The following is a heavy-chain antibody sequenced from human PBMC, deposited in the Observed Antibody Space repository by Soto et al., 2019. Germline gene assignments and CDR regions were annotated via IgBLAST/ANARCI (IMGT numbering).Heavy chain of an antibody. Sequence: PGGSLRLSFAASGFIVSNNYMTWVRQAPGKGLEWVSVIYSGGSTYYADSVKGRFTISRDNSKNKLYLQMNSLRAEDTAAYYCAKETTLKGGMDXWGQGTTLTVS. J-gene: IGHJ6*02. CDR1: GFIVSNNY. V-gene: IGHV3-53*01. CDR2: IYSGGST. CDR3: AKETTLKGGMDX.